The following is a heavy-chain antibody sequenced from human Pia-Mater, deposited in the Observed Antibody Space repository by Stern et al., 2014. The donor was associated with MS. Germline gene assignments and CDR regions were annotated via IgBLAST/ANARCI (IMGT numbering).Heavy chain of an antibody. V-gene: IGHV3-48*02. CDR3: VRTWRENTFDS. CDR2: VSNTGTAI. Sequence: EVQLVESGGDLGQPGGSLXLSCAASGFNLRDYSMSWVRQAPGKGLEWVSFVSNTGTAIYYADSVKGRFTISRDMASNSLYLQMNSLRDEDTAVYYCVRTWRENTFDSWGQGSLVTVSS. D-gene: IGHD5-24*01. J-gene: IGHJ4*02. CDR1: GFNLRDYS.